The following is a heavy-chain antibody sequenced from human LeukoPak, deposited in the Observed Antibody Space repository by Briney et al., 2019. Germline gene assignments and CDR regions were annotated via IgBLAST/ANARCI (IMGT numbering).Heavy chain of an antibody. V-gene: IGHV1-2*02. J-gene: IGHJ4*02. CDR2: LNPNSGDT. CDR1: GYTFTDYY. D-gene: IGHD5-24*01. CDR3: ARGRNIEMTTMSGGSDY. Sequence: ASVKVSCKASGYTFTDYYMHWVRQAPGQGREWVGWLNPNSGDTNYAQKFQGRVSMSRDTSISTAYMDLSDLRSDDTAVYYCARGRNIEMTTMSGGSDYWGQGTLVTVSS.